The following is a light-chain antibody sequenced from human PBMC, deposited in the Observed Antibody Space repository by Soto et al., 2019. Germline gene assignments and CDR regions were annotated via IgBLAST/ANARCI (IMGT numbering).Light chain of an antibody. V-gene: IGKV2-28*01. Sequence: DIVMTQSPLSLPVTSGEPASISCRSSQSLLHGNGYNYLEWYLQKQGQSPQLLIYLGSNRASGVPDRFSGSGSGTDFTLKISRVEAEDVGIYYCMQALQTPYTFCQGTKVEVK. CDR1: QSLLHGNGYNY. CDR2: LGS. CDR3: MQALQTPYT. J-gene: IGKJ2*01.